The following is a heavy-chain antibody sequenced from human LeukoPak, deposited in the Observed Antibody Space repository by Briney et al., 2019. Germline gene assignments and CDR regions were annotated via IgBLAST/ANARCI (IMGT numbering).Heavy chain of an antibody. D-gene: IGHD4-17*01. V-gene: IGHV4-39*07. CDR2: IYYSGST. Sequence: PSETLSLTCTLSGGSISSSSYYWAWIRQPPGKGLVWIGCIYYSGSTYYNPSLKSRVTISVDTSKNQFSLKLSSVTAADTAVYYCARVISLWKMTTVTNGRYNWFDPWGQGTLVTVSS. CDR3: ARVISLWKMTTVTNGRYNWFDP. CDR1: GGSISSSSYY. J-gene: IGHJ5*02.